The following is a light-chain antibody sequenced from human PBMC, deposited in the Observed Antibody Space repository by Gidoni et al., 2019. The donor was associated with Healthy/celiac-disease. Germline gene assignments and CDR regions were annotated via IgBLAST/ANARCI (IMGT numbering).Light chain of an antibody. CDR3: QAWDSSTVV. V-gene: IGLV3-1*01. CDR2: QDS. J-gene: IGLJ2*01. Sequence: SYELTQPPSVSVSPGPTASITCSGDKLGVQYACWYQQQPGQSPVLVIYQDSKRPSGIPERFSGSNSGNTATLTISGTQAMDEADYYCQAWDSSTVVFGGGTKLTVL. CDR1: KLGVQY.